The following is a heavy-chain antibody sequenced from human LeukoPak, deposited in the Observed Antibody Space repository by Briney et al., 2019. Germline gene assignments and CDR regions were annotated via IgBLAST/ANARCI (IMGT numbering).Heavy chain of an antibody. CDR1: GGSISSGSYY. D-gene: IGHD2-2*01. CDR3: ARVDPYCSSTSCSFDY. Sequence: SQTLSLTCTVSGGSISSGSYYWSWTRQPAGKGLEWIGRIYTSGSTNYNPSLKSRVTISVDTSKNQFSLKLSSVTAADTAVYYCARVDPYCSSTSCSFDYWGQGTLVTVSS. V-gene: IGHV4-61*02. CDR2: IYTSGST. J-gene: IGHJ4*02.